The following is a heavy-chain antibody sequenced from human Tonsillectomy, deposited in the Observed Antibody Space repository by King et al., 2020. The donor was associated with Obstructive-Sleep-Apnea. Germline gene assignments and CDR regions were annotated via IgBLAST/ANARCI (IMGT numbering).Heavy chain of an antibody. J-gene: IGHJ4*02. D-gene: IGHD6-19*01. Sequence: QLQESGPGLVKPSETLSLTCTVSGGSISSYYWSWIRQPPGKGLEWIGYIYYSGSTNYNPSLKSRVTISVDTSKNQFSLKLSSVTAADTAVYYCARGDSSGWYPFDYWGQGTLVTVSS. CDR3: ARGDSSGWYPFDY. CDR2: IYYSGST. V-gene: IGHV4-59*01. CDR1: GGSISSYY.